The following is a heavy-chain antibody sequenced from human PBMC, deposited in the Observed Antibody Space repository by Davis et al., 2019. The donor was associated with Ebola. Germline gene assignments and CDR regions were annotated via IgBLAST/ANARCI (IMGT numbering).Heavy chain of an antibody. CDR2: IYYSGST. D-gene: IGHD3-10*01. V-gene: IGHV4-59*01. Sequence: SETLSLTCAVYGGSFSSYYWSWIRQPPGKGLEWIGYIYYSGSTNYNPSLKSRVTISVDTSKNQFSLKLSSVTAADTAVYYCARDHGSGSYYYYYGMDVWGQGTTVTVSS. CDR1: GGSFSSYY. J-gene: IGHJ6*02. CDR3: ARDHGSGSYYYYYGMDV.